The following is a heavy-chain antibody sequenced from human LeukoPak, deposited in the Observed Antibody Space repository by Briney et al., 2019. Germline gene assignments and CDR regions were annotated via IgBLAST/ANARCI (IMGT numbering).Heavy chain of an antibody. CDR2: IYYSGST. D-gene: IGHD6-19*01. Sequence: PSETLSLTCTVSGGSISSYYWIWIRQPPGKGLEWIGYIYYSGSTNYNPSLKSRVTISVDTSKNQFTLKLSSVTAADTAVYYCARVVGAVAGKGYFDYWGQGTLVTVSS. CDR1: GGSISSYY. V-gene: IGHV4-59*01. CDR3: ARVVGAVAGKGYFDY. J-gene: IGHJ4*02.